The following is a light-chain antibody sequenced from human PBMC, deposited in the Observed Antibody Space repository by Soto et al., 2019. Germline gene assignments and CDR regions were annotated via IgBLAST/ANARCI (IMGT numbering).Light chain of an antibody. J-gene: IGKJ1*01. CDR3: QQYNNYWT. Sequence: DIQMTQSPSTLSASVGDRVTITCRASQSISYWLAWYQQKPGKAPNLLIYKASSLESGVPSRFSDSGSGTEFTFTISSLQPDDFATYYCQQYNNYWTFGQGTKVEIK. CDR1: QSISYW. CDR2: KAS. V-gene: IGKV1-5*03.